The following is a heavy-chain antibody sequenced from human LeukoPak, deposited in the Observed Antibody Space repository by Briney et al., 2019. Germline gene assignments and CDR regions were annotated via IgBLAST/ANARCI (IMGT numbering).Heavy chain of an antibody. Sequence: PGGSLRLSCAASGFTFSSYAMSWVRQAPGKGLEWVSAISGSGGSTYYADSVKGRFTNSRDNSKNTLYLQMNSLRAEDTAVYYCAKDFDSSGYYYAFDIWGQGTMVTVSS. CDR2: ISGSGGST. J-gene: IGHJ3*02. D-gene: IGHD3-22*01. V-gene: IGHV3-23*01. CDR1: GFTFSSYA. CDR3: AKDFDSSGYYYAFDI.